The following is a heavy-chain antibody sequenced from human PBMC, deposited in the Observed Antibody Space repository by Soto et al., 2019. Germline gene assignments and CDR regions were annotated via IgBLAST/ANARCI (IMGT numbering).Heavy chain of an antibody. D-gene: IGHD4-4*01. CDR2: IYYSGST. V-gene: IGHV4-59*08. Sequence: SETLSLTCTVSGGSISNYQWSWIRQPPGKGLEWIGYIYYSGSTNYNPSLKSRVTISVDTSKNQFSLKLGSVTAADTAVYYCARLTVTYYYYYYMDVWGKGTTVTVSS. CDR3: ARLTVTYYYYYYMDV. CDR1: GGSISNYQ. J-gene: IGHJ6*03.